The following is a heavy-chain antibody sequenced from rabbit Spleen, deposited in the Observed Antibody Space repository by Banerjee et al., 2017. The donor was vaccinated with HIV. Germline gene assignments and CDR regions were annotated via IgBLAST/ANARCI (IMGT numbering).Heavy chain of an antibody. Sequence: QEQLVESGGGLVQPGASLTLTCKASGVSFNDKDVMCWVRQAPGKGLEWITCIDSGSSGFTYFATWAKGRFTISKTSSTTVTLQMTRLTAADTATYFCARDLAGIIGWNFDLWGQGTLVTV. D-gene: IGHD4-1*01. CDR2: IDSGSSGFT. V-gene: IGHV1S45*01. CDR1: GVSFNDKDV. J-gene: IGHJ4*01. CDR3: ARDLAGIIGWNFDL.